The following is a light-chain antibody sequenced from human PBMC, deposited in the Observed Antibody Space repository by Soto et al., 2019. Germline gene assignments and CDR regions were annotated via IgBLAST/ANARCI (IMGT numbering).Light chain of an antibody. CDR3: QQSYSSPVT. CDR2: AAS. Sequence: DIQMTQSPSSLSASVGDRVTITCRASQSISSYLNWYQQKPGKAPKLLIYAASSLQSGVPSRFSGSGSGTDFTLPISSLQPEDFATYYWQQSYSSPVTFGQGTKVDI. J-gene: IGKJ1*01. CDR1: QSISSY. V-gene: IGKV1-39*01.